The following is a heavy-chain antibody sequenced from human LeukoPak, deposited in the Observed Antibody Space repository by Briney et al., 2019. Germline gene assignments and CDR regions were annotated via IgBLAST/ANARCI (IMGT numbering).Heavy chain of an antibody. CDR2: INHSGST. V-gene: IGHV4-34*01. CDR1: GGSFSGYY. Sequence: SETLSLTCAVYGGSFSGYYWSWIRQPPGKGLEWIGEINHSGSTNYNPSLKSRVTISVDTSKNQFSLKLSSVTAADTAVYYCATARYGDYDNYWGQGTLVTVSS. D-gene: IGHD4-17*01. J-gene: IGHJ4*02. CDR3: ATARYGDYDNY.